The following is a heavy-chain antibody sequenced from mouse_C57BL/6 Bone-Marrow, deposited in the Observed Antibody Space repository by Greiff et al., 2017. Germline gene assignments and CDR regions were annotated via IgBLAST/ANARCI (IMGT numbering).Heavy chain of an antibody. CDR1: GYTFTDYE. D-gene: IGHD1-1*01. Sequence: VQLQESGAELVRPGASVTLSCKASGYTFTDYEMHWVKQTPVHGLEWIGAIDPETGGTASNQKFKGKAILTADKSSSTAYMELRSLTSEDSAVYYCTRGAVVAKGYFDYWGQGTTLTVSS. J-gene: IGHJ2*01. CDR3: TRGAVVAKGYFDY. CDR2: IDPETGGT. V-gene: IGHV1-15*01.